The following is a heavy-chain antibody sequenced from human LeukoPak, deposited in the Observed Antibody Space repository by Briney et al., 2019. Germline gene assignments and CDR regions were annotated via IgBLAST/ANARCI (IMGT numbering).Heavy chain of an antibody. J-gene: IGHJ6*03. D-gene: IGHD3-22*01. CDR2: IYSGGST. CDR3: ARSYYYDSSAPPRHLAGYYYMDV. Sequence: GGSLRLSCAASGFTVSSNYMSWVRQAPGKGLEWVSVIYSGGSTYYADSVKGRFTISRDNSKNTLYLQMNSLRAEDTAVYYCARSYYYDSSAPPRHLAGYYYMDVWGKGTTVTISS. CDR1: GFTVSSNY. V-gene: IGHV3-53*01.